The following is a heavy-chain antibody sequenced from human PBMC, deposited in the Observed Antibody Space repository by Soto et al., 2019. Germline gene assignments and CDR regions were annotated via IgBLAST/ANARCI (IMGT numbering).Heavy chain of an antibody. Sequence: PGGSLRLSCAASGFTFSNSWMHWVRQVSGKGLEWVSRINADGTSTSYADSVKGRFTISRDNAKNTLYLHVNSLRAEDTAVYYCVKVLARGVGVPRFYFDSWGKGALVTVSX. J-gene: IGHJ4*02. D-gene: IGHD2-2*01. CDR3: VKVLARGVGVPRFYFDS. CDR1: GFTFSNSW. V-gene: IGHV3-74*01. CDR2: INADGTST.